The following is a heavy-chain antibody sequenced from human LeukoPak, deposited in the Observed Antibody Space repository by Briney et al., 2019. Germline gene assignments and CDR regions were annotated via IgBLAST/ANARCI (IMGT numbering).Heavy chain of an antibody. J-gene: IGHJ6*03. V-gene: IGHV1-2*02. D-gene: IGHD3-22*01. CDR1: GYTFTGYY. CDR2: INPNSGGT. Sequence: ASVKVSCKASGYTFTGYYMHWVRQAPGQGLEWMGWINPNSGGTNYAQKFQGRVTMTRDTSISTAYMELSSLRSEDTAVYYCARGDDSSGYYEDTDYYYYYYMDVWGKGTTVTISS. CDR3: ARGDDSSGYYEDTDYYYYYYMDV.